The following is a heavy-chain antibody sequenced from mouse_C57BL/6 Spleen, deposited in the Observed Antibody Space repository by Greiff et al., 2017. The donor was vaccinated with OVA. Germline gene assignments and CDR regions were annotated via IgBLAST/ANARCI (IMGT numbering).Heavy chain of an antibody. V-gene: IGHV1-42*01. CDR2: INPSTGGT. J-gene: IGHJ4*01. Sequence: EVKLQESGPELVKPGASVKISCKASGYSFTGYYMNWVKQSPEKSLEWIGEINPSTGGTTYNQKFKAKATLTVDKSSSTAYMQLKSLTSEDSAVYYCARFYYSNYDAMDYWGQGTSVTVSS. CDR1: GYSFTGYY. CDR3: ARFYYSNYDAMDY. D-gene: IGHD2-5*01.